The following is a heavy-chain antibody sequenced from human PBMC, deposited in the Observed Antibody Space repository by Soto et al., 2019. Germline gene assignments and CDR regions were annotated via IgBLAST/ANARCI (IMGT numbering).Heavy chain of an antibody. Sequence: SETPSLTCAVYGGSFSGYYWTWIRQHPGTGLEWIGEINHSGSTNYNPSLKSRVTISVDTSKNQFSLKLTSVTAEDTAVYYCARVACSGGICHYYFDYWGQGTLLTVSS. CDR2: INHSGST. CDR3: ARVACSGGICHYYFDY. V-gene: IGHV4-34*01. D-gene: IGHD2-15*01. J-gene: IGHJ4*02. CDR1: GGSFSGYY.